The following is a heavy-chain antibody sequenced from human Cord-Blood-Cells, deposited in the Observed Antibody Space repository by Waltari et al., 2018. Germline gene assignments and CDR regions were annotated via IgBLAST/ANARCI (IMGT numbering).Heavy chain of an antibody. CDR3: AKAHTSIAAYWYFDL. Sequence: EVQLVESGGGLVKPGGSLRLSCAASGFTFSSYSMNWVRQAPGKGLEWVSSISSSSSYIYYADSVKGRFTISRDNAKNSLYLQMNSLRAEDTAVYYCAKAHTSIAAYWYFDLWGRGTLVTVSS. CDR2: ISSSSSYI. CDR1: GFTFSSYS. J-gene: IGHJ2*01. D-gene: IGHD6-6*01. V-gene: IGHV3-21*01.